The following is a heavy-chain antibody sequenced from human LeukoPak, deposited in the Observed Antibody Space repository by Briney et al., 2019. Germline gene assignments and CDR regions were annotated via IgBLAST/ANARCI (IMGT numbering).Heavy chain of an antibody. J-gene: IGHJ4*02. CDR1: GFTFSSYA. CDR3: ARAYYDRRGYYDY. D-gene: IGHD3-22*01. CDR2: ISGSGGST. V-gene: IGHV3-23*01. Sequence: GGSLRLSCAASGFTFSSYAMSWVRQAPGKGLEWVSAISGSGGSTYYADSVKGRFTISRDNAKNSLYLQMNSLRAEDTAVYYCARAYYDRRGYYDYWGQGTLATVSS.